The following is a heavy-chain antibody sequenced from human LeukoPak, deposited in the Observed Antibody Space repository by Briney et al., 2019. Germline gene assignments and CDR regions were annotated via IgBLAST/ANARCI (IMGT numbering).Heavy chain of an antibody. Sequence: SETLSLTCTVSGGSISSGSYYWSWIRQPAGKGLEWIGRIYTSGSTNYNPSLKSRVTISVDTSKNQFSLKLSSVTAADTAVYYCARANWSHNYYYMDVWGKGTTVTVSS. D-gene: IGHD1-20*01. CDR2: IYTSGST. J-gene: IGHJ6*03. CDR1: GGSISSGSYY. V-gene: IGHV4-61*02. CDR3: ARANWSHNYYYMDV.